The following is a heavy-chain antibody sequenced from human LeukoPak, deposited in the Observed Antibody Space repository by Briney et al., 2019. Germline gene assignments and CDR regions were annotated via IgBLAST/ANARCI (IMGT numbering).Heavy chain of an antibody. CDR3: ARGGQQLSSYYLDY. V-gene: IGHV3-30*02. Sequence: GGSLRLSCAVSGFTFSSCGMHWVRQAPGKGLEWVAFIRYDGSDKYYADSVKGRFTISSDNSKNTLYLQMDSLRPEDTAVYYCARGGQQLSSYYLDYWGQGTLVTVSS. J-gene: IGHJ4*02. D-gene: IGHD6-13*01. CDR2: IRYDGSDK. CDR1: GFTFSSCG.